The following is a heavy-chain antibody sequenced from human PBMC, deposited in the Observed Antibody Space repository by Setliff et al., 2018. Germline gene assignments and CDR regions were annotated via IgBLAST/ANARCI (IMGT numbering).Heavy chain of an antibody. Sequence: SETLSLTCAVSGGSVTSHYWSWIRQPPGKGLEWIGFIFYSGDTNSNPSLKSRVTMSVDTSKNQFSLKLNSVTAADTATYYCARDRSYYASGSFTKWFDYWGQGALVTVFS. D-gene: IGHD3-10*01. CDR1: GGSVTSHY. CDR3: ARDRSYYASGSFTKWFDY. CDR2: IFYSGDT. J-gene: IGHJ4*02. V-gene: IGHV4-59*02.